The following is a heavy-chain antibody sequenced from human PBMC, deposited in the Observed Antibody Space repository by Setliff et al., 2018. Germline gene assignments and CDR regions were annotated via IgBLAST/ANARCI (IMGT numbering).Heavy chain of an antibody. CDR1: DYSITNNYY. CDR3: ARQPTGTYQWTFDS. D-gene: IGHD1-26*01. Sequence: SSETLSLTCAVSDYSITNNYYWGWIRQAPGKGLEWIGTAHQSGTTFYNPSLKGRVTMSVDTSKSQFSLKLNSVTATDTAVYYCARQPTGTYQWTFDSWGQGIPVTVSS. J-gene: IGHJ4*02. CDR2: AHQSGTT. V-gene: IGHV4-38-2*01.